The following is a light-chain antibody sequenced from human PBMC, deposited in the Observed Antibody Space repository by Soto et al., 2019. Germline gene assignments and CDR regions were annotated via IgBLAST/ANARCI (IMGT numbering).Light chain of an antibody. CDR2: AAS. J-gene: IGKJ1*01. CDR3: QHYNSYSEA. V-gene: IGKV1D-16*01. Sequence: DIQMTQSPSSVSASVGDRVTITCRASQDISRWLAWYQQKPGKAPKLLFYAASSLQSGVPSRFNGSGSGTDFTLIISSLQPEDFATYYCQHYNSYSEAFGQGTKVDIK. CDR1: QDISRW.